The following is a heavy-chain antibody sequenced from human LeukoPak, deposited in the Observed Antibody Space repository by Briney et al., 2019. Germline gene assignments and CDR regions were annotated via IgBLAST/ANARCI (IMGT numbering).Heavy chain of an antibody. CDR1: GGSISSYY. Sequence: SETLSLTCTVSGGSISSYYWSWIRQPPGKGLEWIGEINHSGSTNYNPSLKSRVTISVDTSKNQFSLKLSSVTAADTAVYYCARRLGRYYYDSSGYSKSPFDYWGQGTLVTVSS. CDR3: ARRLGRYYYDSSGYSKSPFDY. D-gene: IGHD3-22*01. CDR2: INHSGST. V-gene: IGHV4-34*01. J-gene: IGHJ4*02.